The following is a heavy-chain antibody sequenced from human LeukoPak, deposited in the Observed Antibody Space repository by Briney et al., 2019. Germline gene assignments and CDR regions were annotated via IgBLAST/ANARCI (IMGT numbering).Heavy chain of an antibody. V-gene: IGHV1-69*01. J-gene: IGHJ4*02. CDR3: ARDLNYYDSSGYYPLGY. CDR1: GGTFSSYA. Sequence: WVKVSCKASGGTFSSYAISWVRQAPRQGLEWMGGIFPIFGTANYAQKFQGRVTITADESTSTAYMELSSLISEDTALYFCARDLNYYDSSGYYPLGYWGQGTLVTVSS. D-gene: IGHD3-22*01. CDR2: IFPIFGTA.